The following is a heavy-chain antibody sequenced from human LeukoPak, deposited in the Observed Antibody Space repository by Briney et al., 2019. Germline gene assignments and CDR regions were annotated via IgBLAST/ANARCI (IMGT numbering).Heavy chain of an antibody. V-gene: IGHV3-7*01. CDR1: GFTFVSYW. Sequence: GGSLRLSCAASGFTFVSYWMSWVRQAPGKGLEWVAYIKQDGSGKSYADSVKGRFTISRDNAKNSLYLQMNSLRAEDTAVYYCARGTNNDYWGQGTLVTVSS. CDR2: IKQDGSGK. J-gene: IGHJ4*02. CDR3: ARGTNNDY.